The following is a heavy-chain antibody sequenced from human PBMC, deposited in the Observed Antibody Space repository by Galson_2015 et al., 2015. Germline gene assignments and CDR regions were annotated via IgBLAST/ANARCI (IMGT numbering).Heavy chain of an antibody. Sequence: SLRLSCAASGFILSRYAMTWVRQSSGKGLEWVSTITSSGDIIRYADSVKGRFTTSRDNSRNTLFLQMSSLRVEDTAIYYCAKDPNGDYVGAFDPWGHGTLVTVSS. CDR1: GFILSRYA. D-gene: IGHD4-17*01. CDR3: AKDPNGDYVGAFDP. V-gene: IGHV3-23*01. CDR2: ITSSGDII. J-gene: IGHJ3*01.